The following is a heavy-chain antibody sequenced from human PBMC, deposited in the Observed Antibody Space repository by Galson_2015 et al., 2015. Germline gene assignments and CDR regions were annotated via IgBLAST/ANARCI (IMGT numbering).Heavy chain of an antibody. CDR1: GFTFSSYG. V-gene: IGHV3-30*03. D-gene: IGHD5-18*01. J-gene: IGHJ6*02. CDR3: ARDIRGYIYGFLEEYGLDV. Sequence: SLRLSCAGSGFTFSSYGMHWVRQAPGKGLEWVAVISYDGSNKYYADSVKGRFTISRDNSKNTLYLQMNSLRAEDTAVYYCARDIRGYIYGFLEEYGLDVWGQGTTVIVSS. CDR2: ISYDGSNK.